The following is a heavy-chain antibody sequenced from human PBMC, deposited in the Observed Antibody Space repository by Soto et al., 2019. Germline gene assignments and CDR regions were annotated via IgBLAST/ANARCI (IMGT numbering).Heavy chain of an antibody. D-gene: IGHD2-21*02. J-gene: IGHJ5*02. CDR3: ARHPSDFWFDP. V-gene: IGHV4-30-2*03. CDR2: TYYSGST. CDR1: GGTISTGGYT. Sequence: SETLSLTCAVSGGTISTGGYTWAWIRQPPGKALEWIGHTYYSGSTYYNPSLKSRVTVSVDTSKNQFSLKLSSVTAADTAVYYCARHPSDFWFDPWGQGTLVTVSS.